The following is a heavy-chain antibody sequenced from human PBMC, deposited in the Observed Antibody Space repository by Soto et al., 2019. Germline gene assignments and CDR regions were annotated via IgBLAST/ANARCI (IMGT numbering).Heavy chain of an antibody. D-gene: IGHD6-19*01. CDR1: GFTFSSYA. V-gene: IGHV3-23*01. CDR3: AIVLAVAGNYFDY. Sequence: EVQLLESGGGLVQPGGSLRLSCAASGFTFSSYAMSWVRQAPGKGLEWVSAISGSGGSTYYADSVKGRFTISRDNSKNTLYLQMNSLRAEDTAVYYCAIVLAVAGNYFDYWGQGTLVTVSS. J-gene: IGHJ4*02. CDR2: ISGSGGST.